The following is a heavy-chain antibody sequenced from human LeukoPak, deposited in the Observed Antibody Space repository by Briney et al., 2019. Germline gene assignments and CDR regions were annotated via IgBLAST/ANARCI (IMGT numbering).Heavy chain of an antibody. D-gene: IGHD2-15*01. Sequence: PGGSLKLSCAASGFPFRGSAMHWVRQASGKGLEWVGRIRSKANSYATAYAASVKGRFTISRDDSKNTAYLQMNSLKTEDTAVYYCTRQIYCSGGSCFEDYWGQGTLVTVSS. J-gene: IGHJ4*02. CDR2: IRSKANSYAT. V-gene: IGHV3-73*01. CDR1: GFPFRGSA. CDR3: TRQIYCSGGSCFEDY.